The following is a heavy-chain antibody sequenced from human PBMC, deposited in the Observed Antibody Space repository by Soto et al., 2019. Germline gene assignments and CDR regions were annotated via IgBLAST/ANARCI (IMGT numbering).Heavy chain of an antibody. Sequence: SETLSLTCTVSGGSISSSSYYWSWIRQPPGKGLELIGYIYYSGSANYNPSLKSRVIISVDTSKNQFSLKLSSVTAADTAVYYCARAYSYGYGLYFDYWGQGTLVTVSS. CDR2: IYYSGSA. J-gene: IGHJ4*02. V-gene: IGHV4-61*05. D-gene: IGHD5-18*01. CDR1: GGSISSSSYY. CDR3: ARAYSYGYGLYFDY.